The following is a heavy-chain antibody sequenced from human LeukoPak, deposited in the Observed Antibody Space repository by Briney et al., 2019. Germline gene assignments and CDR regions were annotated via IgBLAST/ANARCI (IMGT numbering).Heavy chain of an antibody. CDR1: GFSLSTGGMC. Sequence: SGPALVKPTQTLTLTCTFSGFSLSTGGMCVSWIRQPPGKALEWLARIDWDDDKYYSTSLKTRLTISKDTSKNQVVLTMTNMDPVDTAAYYCARFIAVAGTGYYFDYWGQGTPVTVSS. CDR2: IDWDDDK. V-gene: IGHV2-70*11. CDR3: ARFIAVAGTGYYFDY. D-gene: IGHD6-19*01. J-gene: IGHJ4*02.